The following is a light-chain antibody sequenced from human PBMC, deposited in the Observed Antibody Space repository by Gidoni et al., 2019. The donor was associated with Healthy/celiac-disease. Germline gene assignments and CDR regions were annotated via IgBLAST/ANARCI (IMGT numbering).Light chain of an antibody. CDR2: GAS. V-gene: IGKV3-15*01. CDR1: QSVSSN. CDR3: QQYNNWPPLT. J-gene: IGKJ4*01. Sequence: EIVMTQSPATLSVSPGARATLSCRDSQSVSSNLAWYQQKPGQAPRLLIYGASTRATGIPARFSGIGSGTEFTLTISSLQSEDFAVYYCQQYNNWPPLTFGGGTKVEIK.